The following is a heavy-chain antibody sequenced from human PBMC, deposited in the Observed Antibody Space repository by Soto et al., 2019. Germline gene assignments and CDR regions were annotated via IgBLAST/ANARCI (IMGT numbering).Heavy chain of an antibody. V-gene: IGHV4-31*03. J-gene: IGHJ4*02. D-gene: IGHD3-10*01. Sequence: SETLSLTCTVSGGSISSGGYYWSWIRQHPGKGLEWIGYIYYSGSTYYNPSLKSRVTISVDTSKNQFSLKLSSVTAADTAVYYCARTSMVRGVHFDYWGQGTLVTVSS. CDR1: GGSISSGGYY. CDR2: IYYSGST. CDR3: ARTSMVRGVHFDY.